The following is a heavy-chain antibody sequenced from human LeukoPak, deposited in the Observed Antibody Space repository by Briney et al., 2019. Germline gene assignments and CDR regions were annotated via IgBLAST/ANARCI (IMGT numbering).Heavy chain of an antibody. CDR1: GFSLSTSGVG. V-gene: IGHV2-5*02. CDR2: IYWDDDK. D-gene: IGHD3-3*01. J-gene: IGHJ4*02. CDR3: AHRAVDYDFWSGYPSYFDY. Sequence: SGPTLVKPTQTLTLTCTFSGFSLSTSGVGVGWIRQPPGKAPEWLALIYWDDDKRYSPSLKSRLTITKDTSKNQVVLTMTNMDPVDTATYYCAHRAVDYDFWSGYPSYFDYWGQGTLVTVSS.